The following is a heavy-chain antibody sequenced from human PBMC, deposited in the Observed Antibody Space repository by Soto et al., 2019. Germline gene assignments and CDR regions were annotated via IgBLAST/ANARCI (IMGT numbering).Heavy chain of an antibody. V-gene: IGHV1-69*06. CDR2: IIPIFGTA. CDR1: GGTFSSYA. D-gene: IGHD2-2*01. J-gene: IGHJ6*02. Sequence: SVKVSCKASGGTFSSYAISWVRQAPGQGLEWMGGIIPIFGTANYAQKFQGRVTITADKSTSTAYMELSSLRSEDTAVYYCASHSVPAAPSVPEYYGMDVWGQGTTVTVSS. CDR3: ASHSVPAAPSVPEYYGMDV.